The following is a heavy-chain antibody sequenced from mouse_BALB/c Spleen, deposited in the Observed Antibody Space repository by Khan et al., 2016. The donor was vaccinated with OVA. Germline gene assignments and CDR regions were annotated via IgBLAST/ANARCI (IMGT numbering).Heavy chain of an antibody. CDR3: RRSGYGTFAY. J-gene: IGHJ3*01. Sequence: QVQLQQSGAELVKPGASVKLSCKASGYTFTSYYMYWVKQRPGQSLEWIGEINPSDGDTNFNAKFRSKATLTVDKSSNTAYMQLSSLTSEDSAVYYCRRSGYGTFAYWGQGTLVTVSA. CDR2: INPSDGDT. D-gene: IGHD2-1*01. V-gene: IGHV1S81*02. CDR1: GYTFTSYY.